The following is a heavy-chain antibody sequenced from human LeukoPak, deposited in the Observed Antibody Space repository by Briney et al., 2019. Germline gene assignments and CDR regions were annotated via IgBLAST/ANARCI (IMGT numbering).Heavy chain of an antibody. CDR3: ARHEIRIYYGSGTLNWFDP. CDR1: GGSISSSSYY. J-gene: IGHJ5*02. V-gene: IGHV4-39*01. CDR2: IYYSGST. Sequence: PSETLSLTCTVSGGSISSSSYYWGWIHQPPGKGLEWIGSIYYSGSTYYNPSLKSRVTISVDTSKNQFSLKLNSVTAADTAVYYCARHEIRIYYGSGTLNWFDPWGQGTLVTVSS. D-gene: IGHD3-10*01.